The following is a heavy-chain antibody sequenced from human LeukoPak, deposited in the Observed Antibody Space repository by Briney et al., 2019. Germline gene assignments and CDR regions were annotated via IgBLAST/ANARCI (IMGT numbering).Heavy chain of an antibody. J-gene: IGHJ1*01. CDR2: ISGSGAST. V-gene: IGHV3-23*01. D-gene: IGHD3-10*01. CDR1: GFTFSSYA. Sequence: GGSLRLSCAASGFTFSSYAMSWVRQAPGKGLEWVSAISGSGASTYYADSVKGRFTISRDNSKNTLYLQMNSLRAEDTAVYYCAKPPRITMVRGARAAEYFQHWGQGTLVTVSS. CDR3: AKPPRITMVRGARAAEYFQH.